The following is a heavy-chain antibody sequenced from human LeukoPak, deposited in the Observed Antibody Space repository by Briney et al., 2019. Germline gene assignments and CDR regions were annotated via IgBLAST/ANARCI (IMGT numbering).Heavy chain of an antibody. J-gene: IGHJ4*02. CDR3: ARGGHIAIPPYGFDY. V-gene: IGHV4-59*01. CDR1: GVSIRSNY. CDR2: INYSGAT. D-gene: IGHD4-17*01. Sequence: PSETLSLTCTVSGVSIRSNYWSWVRRPPGKGLEWIANINYSGATYYNPSLRSRVTISIDMSKSQFSLKLTSVTVADTAVYYCARGGHIAIPPYGFDYWGRGALVTVSS.